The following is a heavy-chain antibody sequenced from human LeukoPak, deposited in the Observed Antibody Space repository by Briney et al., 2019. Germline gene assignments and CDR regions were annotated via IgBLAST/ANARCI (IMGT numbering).Heavy chain of an antibody. CDR2: IYSGGST. CDR1: GFNVSNNY. CDR3: ARATLDN. V-gene: IGHV3-53*01. Sequence: PGGSLRLSCAASGFNVSNNYISWVRQAPRKGLEWVSVIYSGGSTKYADSVKARFTISRDISKNTVYLQMNSLRVDDTAVYYCARATLDNWGQGTLVTVSS. J-gene: IGHJ4*02.